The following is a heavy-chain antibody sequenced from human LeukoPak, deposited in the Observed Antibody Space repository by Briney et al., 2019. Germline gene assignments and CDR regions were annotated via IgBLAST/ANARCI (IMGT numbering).Heavy chain of an antibody. V-gene: IGHV5-51*01. CDR3: ARPYCSSTSCPWKGNYFDY. CDR1: GYIFTSYW. CDR2: IYPGDSDT. D-gene: IGHD2-2*01. J-gene: IGHJ4*02. Sequence: PGESLKISCEGSGYIFTSYWIAWVRQMPGKGLEWMGIIYPGDSDTRYSPSFRGQVTISVDKSISTAYLQWSSLKASDTAMYYCARPYCSSTSCPWKGNYFDYWGQGTLVTVSS.